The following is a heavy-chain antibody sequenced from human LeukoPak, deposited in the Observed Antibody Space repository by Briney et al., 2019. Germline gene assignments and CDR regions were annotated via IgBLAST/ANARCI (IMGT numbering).Heavy chain of an antibody. CDR2: IIPIFGTA. Sequence: ASVKVSCKASGGTFSSYAISWVRQAPGQGLEWMGGIIPIFGTANYAQKFQGRVTITADESTSTAYMELSSLRSEDTAVYYCARASKGIAARPSPFDYWGQGTLVTVSS. V-gene: IGHV1-69*13. CDR1: GGTFSSYA. J-gene: IGHJ4*02. CDR3: ARASKGIAARPSPFDY. D-gene: IGHD6-6*01.